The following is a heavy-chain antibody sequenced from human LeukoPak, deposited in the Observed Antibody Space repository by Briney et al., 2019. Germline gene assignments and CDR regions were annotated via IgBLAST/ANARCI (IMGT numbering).Heavy chain of an antibody. CDR2: IWYDGSNK. CDR3: AREYDYDSSGFIDY. J-gene: IGHJ4*02. V-gene: IGHV3-33*01. Sequence: GGSLRLSCAASGFTFSSYGMHWFRQAPGKGLEGVAGIWYDGSNKYYADSVKGRFTISRDNSKNQLYLQMNTLRAQDTAVYYCAREYDYDSSGFIDYWGQGTLVTVSS. D-gene: IGHD3-22*01. CDR1: GFTFSSYG.